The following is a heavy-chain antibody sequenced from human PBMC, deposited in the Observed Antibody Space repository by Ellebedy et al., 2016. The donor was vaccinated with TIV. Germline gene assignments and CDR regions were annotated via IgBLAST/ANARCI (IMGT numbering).Heavy chain of an antibody. CDR2: IYIGGTT. CDR1: GFSVTNYY. J-gene: IGHJ4*02. CDR3: ARVDY. V-gene: IGHV3-53*01. Sequence: GGSLRLSCAASGFSVTNYYMTWVRQAPGKGLDWVSVIYIGGTTYYADSVKGRFTISRDTSRNTVSLQMNSLRAEDTAVYYCARVDYWGQGSLVTVSS.